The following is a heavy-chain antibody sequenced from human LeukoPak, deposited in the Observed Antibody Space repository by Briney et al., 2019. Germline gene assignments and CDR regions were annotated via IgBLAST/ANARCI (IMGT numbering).Heavy chain of an antibody. CDR2: INSDGSTT. CDR1: GLNFSSYW. CDR3: ANKLTGTLFDY. D-gene: IGHD7-27*01. J-gene: IGHJ4*02. V-gene: IGHV3-74*01. Sequence: PGGSLRLSCAASGLNFSSYWMHWVRQAPGKGLVWVSRINSDGSTTSYADSVKGRFTISRDNSKNTLYLQMNSLRAEDTAVYYCANKLTGTLFDYWGQGTLVTVSS.